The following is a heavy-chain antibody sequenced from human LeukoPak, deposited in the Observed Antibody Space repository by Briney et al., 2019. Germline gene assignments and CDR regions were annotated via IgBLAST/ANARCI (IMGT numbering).Heavy chain of an antibody. CDR3: AKDLTSGDGKWEFDS. V-gene: IGHV3-23*01. D-gene: IGHD3-9*01. Sequence: QAGGSLRLSCAASGFTFSNFVMAWVRQSPGKGLEWVSGIYAGGGSKYYADAVRGRCTISRDNARDMVVLQMNSLRGDDTAVYCCAKDLTSGDGKWEFDSWGQGTLVTVA. CDR1: GFTFSNFV. J-gene: IGHJ5*01. CDR2: IYAGGGSK.